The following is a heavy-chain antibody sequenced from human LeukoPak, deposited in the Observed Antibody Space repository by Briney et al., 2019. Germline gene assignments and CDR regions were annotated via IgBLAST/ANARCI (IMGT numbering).Heavy chain of an antibody. Sequence: SETLSLTCTVSGGSIGTYYWSWIRQPPGKRLEWIGYIYKSGSTNYNPSLKSRVTISVDTSKNQFSLKLSSVTAADTAVYYCARAPVLRFLEPGAFDIWGQGTMVTVSS. CDR3: ARAPVLRFLEPGAFDI. CDR1: GGSIGTYY. CDR2: IYKSGST. V-gene: IGHV4-59*12. D-gene: IGHD3-3*01. J-gene: IGHJ3*02.